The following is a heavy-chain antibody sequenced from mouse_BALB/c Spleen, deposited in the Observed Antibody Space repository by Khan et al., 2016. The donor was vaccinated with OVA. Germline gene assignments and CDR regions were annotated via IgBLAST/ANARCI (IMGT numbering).Heavy chain of an antibody. Sequence: LEVSGAELMKPGASVKISCKATGYTFSSYWLEWVKQRPGHGLEWIGEILPGSGSRNYNEKFKGKATFTADISSKTTYMQLSSLTSEDSAVYYCARVNYDSRDYFDYWGQGTTLTVSS. CDR2: ILPGSGSR. CDR1: GYTFSSYW. CDR3: ARVNYDSRDYFDY. D-gene: IGHD1-1*01. J-gene: IGHJ2*01. V-gene: IGHV1-9*01.